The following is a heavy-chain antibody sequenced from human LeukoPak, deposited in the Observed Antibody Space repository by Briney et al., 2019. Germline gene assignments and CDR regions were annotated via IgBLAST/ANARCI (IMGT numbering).Heavy chain of an antibody. CDR3: ARIPKKDPYYYDSSGYSP. V-gene: IGHV5-51*01. Sequence: GESLKISCKGSGYSFTSYWIGWVRQMPGKGLEWMGIIYPGDSDTRYSPSFQGQVTISADKSISTAYLQWSSLKASDTAMYYCARIPKKDPYYYDSSGYSPWGQGTLVTVSS. CDR2: IYPGDSDT. D-gene: IGHD3-22*01. J-gene: IGHJ5*02. CDR1: GYSFTSYW.